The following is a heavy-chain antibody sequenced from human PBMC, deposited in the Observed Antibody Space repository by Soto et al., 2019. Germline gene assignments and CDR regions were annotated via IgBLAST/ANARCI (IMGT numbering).Heavy chain of an antibody. CDR2: ISAYNGNT. CDR1: GYTFTSYG. D-gene: IGHD5-18*01. Sequence: ASVKVSCKASGYTFTSYGISWLRQAPGQGLEWMGWISAYNGNTNYAQKLQGRVTMTTDTSTSTAYMELRSLRSDDTAVYYCARDSRRTAMANYYYYGMDVWGQGTTVTVSS. J-gene: IGHJ6*02. CDR3: ARDSRRTAMANYYYYGMDV. V-gene: IGHV1-18*01.